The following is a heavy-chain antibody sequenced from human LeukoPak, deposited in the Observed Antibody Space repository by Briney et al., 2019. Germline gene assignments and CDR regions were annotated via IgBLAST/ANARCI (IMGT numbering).Heavy chain of an antibody. Sequence: GGSLRLSCAASGLTFSSYEMNWVRQAPGKGLEWISYTSSRGGSIYHADSVKGRFTVSRDNAKNSLYLQMNSLRAEDSAVYYCATQGRSAISGIWGQGTMVTVS. CDR1: GLTFSSYE. D-gene: IGHD3-3*01. CDR2: TSSRGGSI. V-gene: IGHV3-48*03. CDR3: ATQGRSAISGI. J-gene: IGHJ3*02.